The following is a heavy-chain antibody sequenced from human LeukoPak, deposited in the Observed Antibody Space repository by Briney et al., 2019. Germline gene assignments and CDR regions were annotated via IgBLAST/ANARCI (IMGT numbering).Heavy chain of an antibody. Sequence: ASVKVSCKVSGYTLTELSMHWVRQAPGKGLEWMGGFDPEDSETIYAQKFQGRVTMTEDTSTDTAYMELSSLRSEDTAVYYCATGSGSHQAYYYYYYMDVWGKGTTVTVSS. CDR3: ATGSGSHQAYYYYYYMDV. J-gene: IGHJ6*03. CDR1: GYTLTELS. V-gene: IGHV1-24*01. CDR2: FDPEDSET. D-gene: IGHD1-26*01.